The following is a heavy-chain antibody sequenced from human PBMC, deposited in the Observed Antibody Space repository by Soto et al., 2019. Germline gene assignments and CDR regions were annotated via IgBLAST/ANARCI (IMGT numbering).Heavy chain of an antibody. CDR2: IFYSGST. CDR3: ARHWDPYGDSGESDFDY. V-gene: IGHV4-39*01. J-gene: IGHJ4*02. CDR1: GGSISSSRYY. Sequence: SETLSLTCTVSGGSISSSRYYWTWIRQPPGKGLEWIGSIFYSGSTYYNPSLKSRITMSVDTSKNQFSLKLSSVTAADTAVFYCARHWDPYGDSGESDFDYWGQGTLVTVSS. D-gene: IGHD4-17*01.